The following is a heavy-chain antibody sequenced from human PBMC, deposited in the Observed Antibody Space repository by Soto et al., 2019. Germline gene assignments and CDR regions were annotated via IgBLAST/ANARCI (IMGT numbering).Heavy chain of an antibody. CDR1: GFTFSSYE. Sequence: PGGSLRLSCAASGFTFSSYEMNWVRQAPGKGLEWVSYISSSGSTIYYADSVKGRFTISRDNAKNSLYLQMNSLRAEDTAVYYCARDGGVQGVSYFDYWGQGTLVTVSS. V-gene: IGHV3-48*03. CDR3: ARDGGVQGVSYFDY. J-gene: IGHJ4*02. CDR2: ISSSGSTI. D-gene: IGHD3-16*01.